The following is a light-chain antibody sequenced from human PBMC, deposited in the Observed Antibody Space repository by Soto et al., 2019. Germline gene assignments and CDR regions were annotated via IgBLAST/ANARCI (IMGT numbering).Light chain of an antibody. CDR1: SGHSSYA. V-gene: IGLV4-69*01. Sequence: QPVLTQSPSASASLGASVKLTCTLSSGHSSYAIAWHQQQPEKGPRYLMKLNSDGSHSKGDGIPDRFSGSSSGAARYLTTSSLQSEDEADYYCQTWGTGIVVFGGGTKLTVL. J-gene: IGLJ2*01. CDR3: QTWGTGIVV. CDR2: LNSDGSH.